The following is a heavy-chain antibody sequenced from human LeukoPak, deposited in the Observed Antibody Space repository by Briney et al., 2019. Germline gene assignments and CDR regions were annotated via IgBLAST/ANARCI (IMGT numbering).Heavy chain of an antibody. CDR2: IYKDGKI. V-gene: IGHV3-NL1*01. Sequence: GRSLRLSCAASGFTFSSYGMHWVRQAPGKGLEWVSVIYKDGKIYYIDSVKGRFTISRDTSKNTLYLQMNSLRVEDTAVYYCASRHCSGGDCYFAGADPFDHWGQGTLVTVSS. CDR3: ASRHCSGGDCYFAGADPFDH. J-gene: IGHJ4*02. D-gene: IGHD2-21*01. CDR1: GFTFSSYG.